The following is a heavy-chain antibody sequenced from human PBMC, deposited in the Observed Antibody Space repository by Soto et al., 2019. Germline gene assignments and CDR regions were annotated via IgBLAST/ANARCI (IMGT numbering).Heavy chain of an antibody. J-gene: IGHJ6*02. V-gene: IGHV3-30-3*01. CDR3: VRASGMDV. CDR2: ISYDGSNK. CDR1: GFTFSSYA. Sequence: GGSLRLSCAASGFTFSSYAMHWVRQAPGKGLEWVAVISYDGSNKYYADSVKGRFTVSRDDSKNTLYLQMNSLRTEDTAVYYCVRASGMDVWGPGPTVPVFS.